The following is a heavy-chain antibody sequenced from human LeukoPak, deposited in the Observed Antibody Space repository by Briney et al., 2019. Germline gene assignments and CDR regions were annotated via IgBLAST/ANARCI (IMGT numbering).Heavy chain of an antibody. J-gene: IGHJ3*02. CDR2: ISSSSSYI. CDR3: ARGPEVVAATDDAFDI. CDR1: GFTFSSYS. Sequence: GGSLRLSCAASGFTFSSYSMNWVRQAPGKGLEWVSPISSSSSYIYYADSVKGRFTISRDNAKNSLYLQMNSLRAEDTAVYYCARGPEVVAATDDAFDIWGQGTMVTVSS. V-gene: IGHV3-21*01. D-gene: IGHD2-15*01.